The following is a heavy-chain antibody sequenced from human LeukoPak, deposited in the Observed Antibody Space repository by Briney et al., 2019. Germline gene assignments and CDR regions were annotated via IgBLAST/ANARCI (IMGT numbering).Heavy chain of an antibody. D-gene: IGHD3/OR15-3a*01. V-gene: IGHV3-7*03. CDR3: ARDQYDTWSRRGHFDS. Sequence: GGSLRLSCAVSGFTFSGFWMSWSRQAPGKGLEWVACINSDGSEGYYADVVKGRFTISRDNAKNSLYLQMNSLRAEDTAVFYCARDQYDTWSRRGHFDSWGQGTLVIVSS. J-gene: IGHJ4*02. CDR2: INSDGSEG. CDR1: GFTFSGFW.